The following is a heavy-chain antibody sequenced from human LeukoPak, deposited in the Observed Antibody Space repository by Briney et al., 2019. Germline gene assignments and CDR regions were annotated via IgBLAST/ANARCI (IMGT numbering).Heavy chain of an antibody. Sequence: GGSLRLSCAASGFTFSSFAMSWVRQAPGKGLEWVSAISGSGGSTYYADSVKGQFTISRDNSKNTLYLQMNSLRAEDTAVYYCAQMVRGVPFDYWGQGTLVTVSS. CDR3: AQMVRGVPFDY. D-gene: IGHD3-10*01. CDR1: GFTFSSFA. J-gene: IGHJ4*02. CDR2: ISGSGGST. V-gene: IGHV3-23*01.